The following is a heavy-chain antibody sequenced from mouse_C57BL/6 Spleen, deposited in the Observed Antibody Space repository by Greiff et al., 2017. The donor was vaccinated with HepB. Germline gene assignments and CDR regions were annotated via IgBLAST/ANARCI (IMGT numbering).Heavy chain of an antibody. CDR2: ISSGGSYT. Sequence: EVKLVESGGDLVKPGGSLKLSCAASGFTFSSYGMSWVRQTPDKRLEWVATISSGGSYTYYPDSVKGRFTISRDNAKNTLYLQMSSLKSEDTAMYYCARHYYYGSSYYYYAMDYWGQGTSVTVSS. D-gene: IGHD1-1*01. CDR3: ARHYYYGSSYYYYAMDY. V-gene: IGHV5-6*01. J-gene: IGHJ4*01. CDR1: GFTFSSYG.